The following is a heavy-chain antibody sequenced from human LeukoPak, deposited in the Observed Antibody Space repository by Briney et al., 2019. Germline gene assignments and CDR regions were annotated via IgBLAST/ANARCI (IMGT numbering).Heavy chain of an antibody. J-gene: IGHJ4*02. CDR3: ARDESGSYSFDY. Sequence: GGSLRLSCAASGFTFSNYEMNWVRQAPGKGLEWVSYISSSGSTIYYADSVKGRFTISRDNAKNSLYLQMNSLRAEDTAVYYRARDESGSYSFDYWGQGTLVTVSS. D-gene: IGHD1-26*01. CDR2: ISSSGSTI. V-gene: IGHV3-48*03. CDR1: GFTFSNYE.